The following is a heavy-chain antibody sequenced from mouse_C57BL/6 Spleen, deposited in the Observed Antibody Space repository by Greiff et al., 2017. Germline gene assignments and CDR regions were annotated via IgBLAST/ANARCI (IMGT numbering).Heavy chain of an antibody. J-gene: IGHJ3*01. V-gene: IGHV1-59*01. CDR2: IDPSDSYT. D-gene: IGHD2-4*01. CDR1: GYTFTSYW. CDR3: ARPHYDGFAY. Sequence: VKLQQPGAELVRPGTSVKLSCKASGYTFTSYWMHWVKQRPGQGLEWIGVIDPSDSYTNYNQKFKGKATLTVDTSSSTAYMQLSRLTSEDSAVYSCARPHYDGFAYWGQGTLVTVSA.